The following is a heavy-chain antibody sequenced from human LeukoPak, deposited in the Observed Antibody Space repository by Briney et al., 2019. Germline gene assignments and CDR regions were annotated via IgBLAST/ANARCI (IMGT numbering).Heavy chain of an antibody. J-gene: IGHJ4*02. D-gene: IGHD4-17*01. CDR2: IYYSGST. Sequence: KSSETLSLTCTVSGGSISSYYWSWIRQPPGKGLEWIGYIYYSGSTNYNPSLKSRVTISVDTSKNQFSLKLSSVTAADTAVYYCARHTVTTSPYFDYWGQGTLVTVSS. CDR3: ARHTVTTSPYFDY. CDR1: GGSISSYY. V-gene: IGHV4-59*08.